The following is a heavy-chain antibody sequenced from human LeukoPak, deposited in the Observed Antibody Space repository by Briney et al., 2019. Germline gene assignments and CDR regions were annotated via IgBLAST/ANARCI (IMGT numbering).Heavy chain of an antibody. D-gene: IGHD2-2*01. CDR2: IYYSGST. CDR1: GGSISSSSYY. CDR3: ARGHGGYCSSTSCSPTGYYFDY. J-gene: IGHJ4*02. Sequence: SETLSLTCTVSGGSISSSSYYWGWIRQPPGKGLEWIGSIYYSGSTYYNPSLKSRVTISVDTSKNQFSLKLSSVTAADTAVYYCARGHGGYCSSTSCSPTGYYFDYWGQGTLVTVSS. V-gene: IGHV4-39*07.